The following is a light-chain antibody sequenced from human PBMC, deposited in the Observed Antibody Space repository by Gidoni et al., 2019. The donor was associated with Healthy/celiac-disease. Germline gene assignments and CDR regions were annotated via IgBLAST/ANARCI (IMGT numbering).Light chain of an antibody. CDR2: EVS. V-gene: IGLV2-14*01. CDR3: SSYTSSSTLEV. CDR1: SSDVGGYNY. Sequence: ITISCTGTSSDVGGYNYVSWYQQHPGKAPKLMIYEVSNRPSGVSNRFSGSKSGNTASLTISGLQAEDEADYYCSSYTSSSTLEVFGGGTKLTVL. J-gene: IGLJ3*02.